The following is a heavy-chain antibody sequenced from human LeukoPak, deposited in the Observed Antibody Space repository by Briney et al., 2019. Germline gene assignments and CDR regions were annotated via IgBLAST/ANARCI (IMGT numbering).Heavy chain of an antibody. CDR2: IYYSGST. CDR3: ARHLGYGDYYFYGMDV. Sequence: SETLSLTCTVSGGSISGSSYYWGWIRQPPGKGLEWIGSIYYSGSTYYNPSLKSRVTISVDTSKNQFSLKLSSVTAADTAVYYCARHLGYGDYYFYGMDVWGQGTTVTVSS. V-gene: IGHV4-39*07. D-gene: IGHD4-17*01. J-gene: IGHJ6*02. CDR1: GGSISGSSYY.